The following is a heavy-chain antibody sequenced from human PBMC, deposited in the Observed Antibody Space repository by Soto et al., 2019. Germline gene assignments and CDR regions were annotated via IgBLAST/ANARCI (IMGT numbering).Heavy chain of an antibody. D-gene: IGHD3-9*01. V-gene: IGHV3-11*01. CDR2: ISSSGSTI. CDR3: ARDRGVLRYFDWPHHPIDY. CDR1: GFTFSDYY. J-gene: IGHJ4*02. Sequence: QVQLVESGGGLVKPGGSLRLSCAASGFTFSDYYMSWIRQAPGKGLEWVSYISSSGSTIYYADSVKGRFTISRDNAKNSLYLQMNSLRAEDPAVYYCARDRGVLRYFDWPHHPIDYWGQGTLVTVSS.